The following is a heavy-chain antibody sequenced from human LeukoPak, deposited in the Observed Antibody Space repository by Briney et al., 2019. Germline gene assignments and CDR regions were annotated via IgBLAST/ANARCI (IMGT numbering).Heavy chain of an antibody. V-gene: IGHV1-8*02. Sequence: GASVKVSCKASGYTFTSYDINWVRQATGQGLEWMGWMNPNSGNTGYAQKLQGRVTMTTDTSTSTAYMELRSLRSDDTAVYYCARGATRSYGDYYYYMDVWGKGTTVTVSS. J-gene: IGHJ6*03. CDR3: ARGATRSYGDYYYYMDV. CDR2: MNPNSGNT. CDR1: GYTFTSYD. D-gene: IGHD4-17*01.